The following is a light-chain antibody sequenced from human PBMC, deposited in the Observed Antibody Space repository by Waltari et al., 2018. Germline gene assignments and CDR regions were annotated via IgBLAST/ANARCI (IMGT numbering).Light chain of an antibody. CDR1: QSVSSSY. CDR2: GAS. CDR3: QQYGSSPLT. Sequence: EIVLTQSPGTLSLSPGERATLSCRASQSVSSSYLAWYQQKPGQAPRLLIYGASSRATGIPDRFSGSGSRTDFTLTISRLEPEDFAVYYCQQYGSSPLTFGQGTKVEIK. V-gene: IGKV3-20*01. J-gene: IGKJ1*01.